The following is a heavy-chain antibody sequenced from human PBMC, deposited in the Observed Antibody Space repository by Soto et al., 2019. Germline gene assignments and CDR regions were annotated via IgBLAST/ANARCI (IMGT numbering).Heavy chain of an antibody. J-gene: IGHJ4*02. CDR3: AQSGYRYGHAPLDY. CDR2: ISTSGGPT. CDR1: GFTFSNYA. D-gene: IGHD5-18*01. V-gene: IGHV3-23*01. Sequence: EVQLLESGGGLVQPGGSLRLSCAASGFTFSNYAMNWVRQAPGKGLECVSSISTSGGPTYYADSVKGRFTISRDNSKNTLCLQMNSLSAEDTAVYYCAQSGYRYGHAPLDYWGQGALVTVSS.